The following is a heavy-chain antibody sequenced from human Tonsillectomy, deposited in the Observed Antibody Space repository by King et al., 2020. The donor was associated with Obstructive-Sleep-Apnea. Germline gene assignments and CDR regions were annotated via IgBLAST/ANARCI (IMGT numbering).Heavy chain of an antibody. CDR3: APESEWELGWFDP. CDR1: GFTFSSYW. J-gene: IGHJ5*02. CDR2: INSDGSST. V-gene: IGHV3-74*01. D-gene: IGHD1-26*01. Sequence: VQLVESGGGLVQPGGSLRLSCAASGFTFSSYWMHWVRQAPGKGLVWVSRINSDGSSTSYADSVKGRFTISRDNAKNTLYLQMNSLRAEDTAVYYCAPESEWELGWFDPWGQGTLVTVSS.